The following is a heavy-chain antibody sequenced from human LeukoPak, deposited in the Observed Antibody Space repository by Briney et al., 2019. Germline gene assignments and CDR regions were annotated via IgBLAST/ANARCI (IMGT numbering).Heavy chain of an antibody. CDR2: INPNSGGT. J-gene: IGHJ4*02. CDR1: GYTFTGYY. Sequence: GASVKVSCKASGYTFTGYYIHWVRQAPGQGLEWMGWINPNSGGTNYAQKFQGRVTMTRDTSISTAYMELSRLTSDDTAVYYCARDVGYCSSTNCYEDYWGQGTLVTVSS. V-gene: IGHV1-2*02. CDR3: ARDVGYCSSTNCYEDY. D-gene: IGHD2-2*01.